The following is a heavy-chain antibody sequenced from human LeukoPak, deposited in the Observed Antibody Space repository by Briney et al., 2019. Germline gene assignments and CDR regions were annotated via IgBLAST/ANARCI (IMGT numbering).Heavy chain of an antibody. J-gene: IGHJ4*02. CDR3: AKAYSSGWPSTFDY. D-gene: IGHD6-19*01. CDR2: SGSGGSK. Sequence: SGSGGSKYYADYLKGRFTISRDNSKNTLYLQMNSLRAEDTAVYYCAKAYSSGWPSTFDYWGQGTLVTVSS. V-gene: IGHV3-23*01.